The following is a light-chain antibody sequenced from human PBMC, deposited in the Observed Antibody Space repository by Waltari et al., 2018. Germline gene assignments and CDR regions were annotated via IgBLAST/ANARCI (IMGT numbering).Light chain of an antibody. CDR3: QQYASSPYT. CDR1: PSVSVSY. J-gene: IGKJ2*01. V-gene: IGKV3-20*01. Sequence: EIVLTQSPGTLSLSPGERANLPCRASPSVSVSYFTWYQHIPGQAPRLLIYATSSRATGIPDRFSGSGSGTDFTLTIDRLEPEDFAVYYCQQYASSPYTFGQGTKLEIK. CDR2: ATS.